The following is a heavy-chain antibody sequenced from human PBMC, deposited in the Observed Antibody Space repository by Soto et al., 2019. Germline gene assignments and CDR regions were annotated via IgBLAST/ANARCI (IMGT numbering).Heavy chain of an antibody. CDR1: GGSISSGGYS. Sequence: QLQLQESGPGLVKPSQTLSLTCAVSGGSISSGGYSWSWIRQPPGKGLEWIGYIYHSGSTYYNPSLKSRVTISVDSSKNQFSLKLSSVTAADTAVYYCARAHGSGWGAFDIWGQGTMVTVSS. J-gene: IGHJ3*02. V-gene: IGHV4-30-2*01. D-gene: IGHD3-10*01. CDR3: ARAHGSGWGAFDI. CDR2: IYHSGST.